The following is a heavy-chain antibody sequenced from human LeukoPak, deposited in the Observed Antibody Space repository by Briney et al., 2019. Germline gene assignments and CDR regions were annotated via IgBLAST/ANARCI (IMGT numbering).Heavy chain of an antibody. CDR1: GFTFSRYA. V-gene: IGHV3-23*01. D-gene: IGHD1-26*01. Sequence: GGSLRLSCAASGFTFSRYAMTWVRQVPGKGLEWVSAIGGSGGSTYYADSVKGRFTISRDSSKNTLYLQMNSLRAEDTAVYYCAKGVGGTPFDYWGQGTLVTVSS. J-gene: IGHJ4*02. CDR2: IGGSGGST. CDR3: AKGVGGTPFDY.